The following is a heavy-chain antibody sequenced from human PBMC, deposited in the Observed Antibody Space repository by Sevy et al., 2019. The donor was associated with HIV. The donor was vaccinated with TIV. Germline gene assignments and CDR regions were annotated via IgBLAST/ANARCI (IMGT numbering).Heavy chain of an antibody. V-gene: IGHV4-39*01. CDR2: IYHSGST. Sequence: SDTLSLTCTVSGGSISSSSYYWGWIRQPPGKGLEWIGTIYHSGSTYYNPSLKSRVTISVDTSKDQFSLKFTSVTAADTSLYYCARVSWYSSGWLWFDNWGQGTLVTVSS. CDR3: ARVSWYSSGWLWFDN. J-gene: IGHJ5*02. D-gene: IGHD6-25*01. CDR1: GGSISSSSYY.